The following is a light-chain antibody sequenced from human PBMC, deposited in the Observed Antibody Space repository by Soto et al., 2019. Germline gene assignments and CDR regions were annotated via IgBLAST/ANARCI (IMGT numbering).Light chain of an antibody. CDR3: QQYNNWSPFT. CDR1: QSVSSN. V-gene: IGKV3-15*01. CDR2: GAS. J-gene: IGKJ3*01. Sequence: EIVMTQFPATLSVSPGERATLSCRASQSVSSNLAWYQQKPGQSPRLLIYGASTRATGIPARFSGSGSGTGFSLTISSLQSEDFAVYYCQQYNNWSPFTFGPGAKVDIK.